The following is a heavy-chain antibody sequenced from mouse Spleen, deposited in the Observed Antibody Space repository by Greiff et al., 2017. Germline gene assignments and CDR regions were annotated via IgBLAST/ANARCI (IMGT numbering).Heavy chain of an antibody. D-gene: IGHD2-1*01. CDR3: ARHGDYGNYVAMDY. CDR1: GFTFSSYA. CDR2: ISSGGSYT. Sequence: EVKLMESGGGLVKPGGSLKLSCAASGFTFSSYAMSWVRQTPEKRLEWVATISSGGSYTYYPDSVKGRFTISRDNAKNTLYLQMSSLRSEDTAMYYCARHGDYGNYVAMDYWGQGTSVTVSS. J-gene: IGHJ4*01. V-gene: IGHV5-9-3*01.